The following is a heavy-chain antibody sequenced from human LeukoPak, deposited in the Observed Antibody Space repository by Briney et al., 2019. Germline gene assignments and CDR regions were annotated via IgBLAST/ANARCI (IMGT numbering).Heavy chain of an antibody. J-gene: IGHJ4*02. Sequence: SETLSLTCTVSGGSISSSSYYWGWIRQPPGKGLEWIGSIYYSGSTYYNPSLKSRVTMSVDTSKNQFSLKLSSVTAADTAVYYCARSVFWASAGTDYFDYWGQGTLVTVSS. CDR3: ARSVFWASAGTDYFDY. D-gene: IGHD6-13*01. V-gene: IGHV4-39*07. CDR2: IYYSGST. CDR1: GGSISSSSYY.